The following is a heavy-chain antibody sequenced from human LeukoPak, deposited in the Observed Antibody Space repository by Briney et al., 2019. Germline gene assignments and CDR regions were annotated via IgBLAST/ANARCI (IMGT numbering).Heavy chain of an antibody. D-gene: IGHD3-3*01. V-gene: IGHV1-18*01. CDR2: ISAYNGNT. Sequence: ASVKVSCKASGYTFTSYGISWVRQAPGQGLEWMGWISAYNGNTNYAQKFQGRVTMTRDTSISTAYMELSRLRSDDTAVYYCARALTIFGVVIIGGIGWFDPWGQGTLVTVSS. CDR3: ARALTIFGVVIIGGIGWFDP. J-gene: IGHJ5*02. CDR1: GYTFTSYG.